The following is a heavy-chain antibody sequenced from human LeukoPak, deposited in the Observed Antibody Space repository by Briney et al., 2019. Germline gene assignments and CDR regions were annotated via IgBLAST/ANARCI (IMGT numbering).Heavy chain of an antibody. J-gene: IGHJ6*03. CDR3: ARGAYIDYMDV. Sequence: PSETLSLTCAVSGGSLSSGASSWNWLRQPPGKGLEWIGFIYYSWSTYYNPSLKSRLTISVDTSKNQLSLNLNSVTAADTAVYYCARGAYIDYMDVWGKGTTVTVSS. D-gene: IGHD2-21*01. V-gene: IGHV4-30-4*07. CDR1: GGSLSSGASS. CDR2: IYYSWST.